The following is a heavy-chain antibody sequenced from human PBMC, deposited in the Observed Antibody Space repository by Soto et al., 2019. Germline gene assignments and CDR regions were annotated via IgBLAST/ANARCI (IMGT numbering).Heavy chain of an antibody. V-gene: IGHV4-59*01. CDR3: ARTGSGWFDY. D-gene: IGHD6-19*01. J-gene: IGHJ5*01. Sequence: SETLSLTCTVSGGSISSYYWSWIRQPPGKGLEWIGYIYYSGSTNYNPSLKSRVTISVDTSKNQFSLKLSSVTAADTAVYYCARTGSGWFDYWGQGTLVTVSS. CDR2: IYYSGST. CDR1: GGSISSYY.